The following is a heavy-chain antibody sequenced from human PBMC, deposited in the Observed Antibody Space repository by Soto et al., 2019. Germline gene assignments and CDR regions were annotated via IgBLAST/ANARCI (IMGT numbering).Heavy chain of an antibody. CDR1: GFTFSSYA. Sequence: GGSLRLSCAASGFTFSSYAMSWVRQAPGKGLEWVSAISGSGGSKYYADSVKGRFTISRDNSKNTLNLQMNSLRAEDTDVYSGAKDREGVLRYFDWLLSPSDYWGQGTLVTVSS. CDR2: ISGSGGSK. J-gene: IGHJ4*02. D-gene: IGHD3-9*01. CDR3: AKDREGVLRYFDWLLSPSDY. V-gene: IGHV3-23*01.